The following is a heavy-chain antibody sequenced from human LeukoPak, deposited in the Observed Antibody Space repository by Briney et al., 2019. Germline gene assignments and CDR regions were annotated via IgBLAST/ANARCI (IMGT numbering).Heavy chain of an antibody. V-gene: IGHV3-23*01. J-gene: IGHJ4*02. Sequence: PGGSLRLSCAASGFTFSSYALSWVRQAPGKGLEWVSGISGSGGSTYYADSVKGRFTISRDNSKNTLYLQVNSLRAGDTAVYYCAKEGNMITFGGVIVAFDYWGQGTLVTVSS. CDR2: ISGSGGST. CDR1: GFTFSSYA. CDR3: AKEGNMITFGGVIVAFDY. D-gene: IGHD3-16*02.